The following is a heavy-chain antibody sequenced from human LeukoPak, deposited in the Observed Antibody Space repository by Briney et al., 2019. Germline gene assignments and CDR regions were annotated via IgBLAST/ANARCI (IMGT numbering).Heavy chain of an antibody. CDR3: AKDLVGDYYYHGMDV. V-gene: IGHV3-30*18. CDR2: ISYDGSNK. Sequence: GGSLRLSCAASGFTFSSYGMHWVRQAPGKGLEWVAVISYDGSNKYYADSVKGRFTISRDNSKNTLYLQMNSLRAEDTAVYYCAKDLVGDYYYHGMDVWGQGTTVTVSS. D-gene: IGHD6-6*01. CDR1: GFTFSSYG. J-gene: IGHJ6*02.